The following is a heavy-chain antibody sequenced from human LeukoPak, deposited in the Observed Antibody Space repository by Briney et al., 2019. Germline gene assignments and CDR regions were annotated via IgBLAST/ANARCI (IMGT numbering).Heavy chain of an antibody. V-gene: IGHV3-30*02. CDR1: GFTFSSYG. J-gene: IGHJ4*02. CDR2: IRYDGSNK. Sequence: GGSLRLSCAASGFTFSSYGMHWVRQAPGKGLEWVAFIRYDGSNKYYADSVKGRFTISRDNSKNTLYLQMNSLRAEDTAVYYCARDRRDGAHFDYWGQGTLVTVPS. CDR3: ARDRRDGAHFDY. D-gene: IGHD5-24*01.